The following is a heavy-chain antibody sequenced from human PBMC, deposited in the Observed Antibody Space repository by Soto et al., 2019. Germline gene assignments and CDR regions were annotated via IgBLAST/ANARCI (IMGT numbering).Heavy chain of an antibody. J-gene: IGHJ5*02. CDR1: GGTFSSYI. D-gene: IGHD3-16*01. CDR3: ARAFASNKYWFDP. Sequence: QVQLVQSGAEVKKPGSSLKVSCKASGGTFSSYIISWVRQAPGQGLEWMGGIVPIFGTANYAHKFQDRVAITADESTSTAYMELSSLRSEDTAVYYCARAFASNKYWFDPWGQGTLVTVSS. CDR2: IVPIFGTA. V-gene: IGHV1-69*01.